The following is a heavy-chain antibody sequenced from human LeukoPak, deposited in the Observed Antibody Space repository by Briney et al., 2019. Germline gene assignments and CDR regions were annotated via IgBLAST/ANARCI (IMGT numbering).Heavy chain of an antibody. V-gene: IGHV1-69*04. Sequence: GASVKVSCKASGGTFSSYAISWVRQAPGQGLEWMGRIIPILGIANYAQKFQGRVTITADKSTSTAYMELSSLRSEDTAVYYCARDSGGGGFDPWGQGTLVTVSS. J-gene: IGHJ5*02. CDR3: ARDSGGGGFDP. CDR2: IIPILGIA. CDR1: GGTFSSYA. D-gene: IGHD3-10*01.